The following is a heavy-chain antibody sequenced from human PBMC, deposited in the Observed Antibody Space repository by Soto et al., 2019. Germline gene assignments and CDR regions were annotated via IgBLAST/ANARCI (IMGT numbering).Heavy chain of an antibody. J-gene: IGHJ4*02. CDR2: INPSGGST. D-gene: IGHD4-17*01. CDR1: GYTFTSYY. CDR3: ARATTVVTRGIYFDY. Sequence: ASVKVSCKASGYTFTSYYMHWVRQAPGQGLEWMGIINPSGGSTSYAQKFQGRVTMTRDTSTSTVYMELSSLRSEDTAVYYCARATTVVTRGIYFDYWGQGALVTV. V-gene: IGHV1-46*01.